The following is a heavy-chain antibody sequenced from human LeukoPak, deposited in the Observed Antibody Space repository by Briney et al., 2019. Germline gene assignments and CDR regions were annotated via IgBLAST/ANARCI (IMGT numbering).Heavy chain of an antibody. Sequence: SVKVSCKASGGTFSSYVISWVRQAPGQGLEWMGGIIPIFGTANYAQRFQGRVTITADESTSTAYMEMSSLRSEDTAVYYCARDIYGVSGNLHWFDPWGQGTLVTVSS. CDR1: GGTFSSYV. D-gene: IGHD3-10*01. CDR2: IIPIFGTA. CDR3: ARDIYGVSGNLHWFDP. V-gene: IGHV1-69*13. J-gene: IGHJ5*02.